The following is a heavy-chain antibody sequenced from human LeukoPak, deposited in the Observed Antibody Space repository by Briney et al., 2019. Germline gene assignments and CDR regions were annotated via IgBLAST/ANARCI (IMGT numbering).Heavy chain of an antibody. Sequence: GASVKVSCKASGGTFSSYAISWVRQAPGQGLEWMGGIIPIFGTANYAQKFQGRVTITTDESTSTAYMEQSSLRSEDTAVYYCARESSERASGYFDYWGQGTLVTVSS. CDR3: ARESSERASGYFDY. CDR2: IIPIFGTA. V-gene: IGHV1-69*05. CDR1: GGTFSSYA. D-gene: IGHD3-10*01. J-gene: IGHJ4*02.